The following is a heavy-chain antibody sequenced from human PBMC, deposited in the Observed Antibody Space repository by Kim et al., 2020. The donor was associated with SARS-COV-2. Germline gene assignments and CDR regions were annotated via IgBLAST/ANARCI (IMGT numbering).Heavy chain of an antibody. V-gene: IGHV3-7*01. CDR2: IKQDGSEK. CDR1: GFTFSSYW. CDR3: ARGGRGILTGRYYFDY. J-gene: IGHJ4*02. Sequence: GGSLRLSCAASGFTFSSYWMSWVRQAPGKGLEWVANIKQDGSEKYYVDSVKGRFTISRDNAKNSLYLQMNSLRAEDTAVYYCARGGRGILTGRYYFDYWGQGTLVTVSS. D-gene: IGHD3-9*01.